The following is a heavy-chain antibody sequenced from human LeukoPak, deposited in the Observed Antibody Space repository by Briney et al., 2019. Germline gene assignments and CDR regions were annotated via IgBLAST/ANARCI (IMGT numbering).Heavy chain of an antibody. CDR1: GFTFSDYY. D-gene: IGHD5-18*01. CDR3: GRSGRGYSSIFDY. J-gene: IGHJ4*02. Sequence: PGGSLRLSCAASGFTFSDYYMSWIRQAPGKGLEWVSYISSSGSTIYYADSVKGRFTISRDSAKNSLYLQMNSLTAKDTAVYYCGRSGRGYSSIFDYWGQGTLVTVSS. V-gene: IGHV3-11*01. CDR2: ISSSGSTI.